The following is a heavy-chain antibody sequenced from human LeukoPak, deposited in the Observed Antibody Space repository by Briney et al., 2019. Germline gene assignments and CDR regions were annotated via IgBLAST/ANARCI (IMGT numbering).Heavy chain of an antibody. CDR3: ARTSITMIEWDWFDP. Sequence: GGSLRLSGAASGFTFSSFWMHWVRQAPGKGLVWVSRINSVGSSTSYADSVKGRFTISRDNAKNTLYLQMNSLRAEDTAVYYCARTSITMIEWDWFDPWGQGTLVTVSS. CDR1: GFTFSSFW. D-gene: IGHD3-22*01. CDR2: INSVGSST. J-gene: IGHJ5*02. V-gene: IGHV3-74*01.